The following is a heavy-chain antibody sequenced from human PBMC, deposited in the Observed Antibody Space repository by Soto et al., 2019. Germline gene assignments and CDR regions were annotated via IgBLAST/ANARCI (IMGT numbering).Heavy chain of an antibody. CDR1: GFTFSSYA. V-gene: IGHV3-30-3*01. D-gene: IGHD2-15*01. Sequence: QVQLVESGGGVVQPGRSLRLSCAASGFTFSSYAMHWVRQAPGKGLEWVAVISYDGSNKYYADSVKGRFTISRDNSENTLYLKMNSLRAEDTAVYYCARDHVVVAATFRASYYGMDVWGQGTTVTVSS. J-gene: IGHJ6*02. CDR2: ISYDGSNK. CDR3: ARDHVVVAATFRASYYGMDV.